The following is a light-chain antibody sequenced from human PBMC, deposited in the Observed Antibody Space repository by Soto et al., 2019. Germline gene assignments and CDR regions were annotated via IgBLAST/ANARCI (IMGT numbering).Light chain of an antibody. CDR1: SSDVGGYNY. V-gene: IGLV2-11*01. J-gene: IGLJ1*01. Sequence: QSALTQHRSVSGSPGQSVTISCTGTSSDVGGYNYVSWYQQHPGNAPTLMSYDVSKRPSGVTDRFSGSKSGNTASLPIAGPQAEDGADYYCCSYAGSYTHVFGTGTKVTVL. CDR2: DVS. CDR3: CSYAGSYTHV.